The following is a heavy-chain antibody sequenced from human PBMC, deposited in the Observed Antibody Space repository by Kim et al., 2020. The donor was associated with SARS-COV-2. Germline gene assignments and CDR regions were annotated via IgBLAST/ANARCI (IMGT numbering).Heavy chain of an antibody. V-gene: IGHV3-30*18. CDR2: HDGGNK. CDR3: AKGAFDY. Sequence: HDGGNKYYGDSVKGRFTISRDNSKNTLYLQMNSLRAEDTAIYYCAKGAFDYWGQGTLVTVSS. J-gene: IGHJ4*02.